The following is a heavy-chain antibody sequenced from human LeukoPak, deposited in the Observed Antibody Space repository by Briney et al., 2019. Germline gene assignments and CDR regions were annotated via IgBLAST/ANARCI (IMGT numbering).Heavy chain of an antibody. Sequence: GASVKVSCKVSGYTLTELSMHWVRQAPGKGLEWMGGFDPEDGETIYAQKFQGRVTMTEDTSTDTAYMELSSLRSEDTAVYYCATGLGYDFWSGPLGSRGFDYWGQGTLVTVSS. V-gene: IGHV1-24*01. D-gene: IGHD3-3*01. CDR3: ATGLGYDFWSGPLGSRGFDY. CDR2: FDPEDGET. CDR1: GYTLTELS. J-gene: IGHJ4*02.